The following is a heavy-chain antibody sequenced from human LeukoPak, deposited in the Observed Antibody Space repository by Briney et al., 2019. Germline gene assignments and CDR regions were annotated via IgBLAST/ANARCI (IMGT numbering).Heavy chain of an antibody. CDR1: GFTVSSNY. CDR2: IYSGGAT. V-gene: IGHV3-53*01. J-gene: IGHJ6*02. CDR3: ARDRLRMYGMDV. Sequence: GGSLRLSCAASGFTVSSNYMSWVRQAPGKGLEWVSVIYSGGATYYADSVKGRFTISRDNSKNTLYLQMSSLRAEDTAVYHCARDRLRMYGMDVWGQGTTVTVSS. D-gene: IGHD2-8*01.